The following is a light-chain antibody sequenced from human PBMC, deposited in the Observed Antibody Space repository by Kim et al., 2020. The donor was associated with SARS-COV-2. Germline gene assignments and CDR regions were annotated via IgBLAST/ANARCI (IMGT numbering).Light chain of an antibody. Sequence: QAGLTQPPSVSKGLGQTATLTCTGNSNDVGNEGAAWLQQHQGHPPKLLSYRNNNRPSGISERFSASRSGDTASLTITGLQPEDEADYYCSAWDRILSAVIFGGGTQLTVL. CDR1: SNDVGNEG. CDR3: SAWDRILSAVI. CDR2: RNN. V-gene: IGLV10-54*04. J-gene: IGLJ2*01.